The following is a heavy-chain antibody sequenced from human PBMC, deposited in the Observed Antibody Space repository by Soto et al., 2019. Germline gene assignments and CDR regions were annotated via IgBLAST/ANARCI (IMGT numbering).Heavy chain of an antibody. CDR1: GYSISSSNW. CDR3: AGREIQGPIDY. CDR2: IYYSGTT. J-gene: IGHJ4*02. D-gene: IGHD1-26*01. Sequence: SETLSLTCAVSGYSISSSNWWGWIRQPPGKGLEWIGYIYYSGTTYYNPSLKSRVTMPVDTSKNQFSLKLTSVTAVDTAVYYCAGREIQGPIDYWGQGTLVTVSS. V-gene: IGHV4-28*01.